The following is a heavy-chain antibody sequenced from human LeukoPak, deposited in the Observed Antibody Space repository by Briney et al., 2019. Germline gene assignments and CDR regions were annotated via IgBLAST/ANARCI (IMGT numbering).Heavy chain of an antibody. J-gene: IGHJ4*02. CDR3: ARVRRDGVDY. Sequence: SVKVSCKASGGTFSSYAISWVRQAPGQGLEWMGRIIPIFGTANYAQKFQGRVTITTDGSTSTAYMELSSLRSEDTAVYYCARVRRDGVDYWGQGTLVTVSS. D-gene: IGHD5-24*01. CDR2: IIPIFGTA. V-gene: IGHV1-69*05. CDR1: GGTFSSYA.